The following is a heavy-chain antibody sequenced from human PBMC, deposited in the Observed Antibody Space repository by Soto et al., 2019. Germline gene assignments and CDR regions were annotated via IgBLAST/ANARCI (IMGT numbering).Heavy chain of an antibody. D-gene: IGHD6-6*01. J-gene: IGHJ6*03. Sequence: EVQLVESGGGLAQPGGSLRLSCAASGFTFSSDAMDWVRQAPGKGLEYVSGISSNGIGTYYASSVNGRFTISRDNSRDTVYLQMDSLRPEDMAVYYCARRARADYYYMDVWGKGTTVTVS. CDR1: GFTFSSDA. V-gene: IGHV3-64*01. CDR2: ISSNGIGT. CDR3: ARRARADYYYMDV.